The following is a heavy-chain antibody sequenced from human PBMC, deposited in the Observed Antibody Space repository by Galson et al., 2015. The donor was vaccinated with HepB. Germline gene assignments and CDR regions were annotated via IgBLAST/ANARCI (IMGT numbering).Heavy chain of an antibody. V-gene: IGHV1-69*06. CDR2: IIPIFGTA. CDR3: ARDRTVTTYYYYYYMDV. Sequence: SVKVPCKASGGTFSSYAISWVRQAPGQGLEWMGGIIPIFGTANYAQKFQGRVTITADKSTSTAYMELSSLRSEDTAVYYCARDRTVTTYYYYYYMDVWGKGTTVTVSS. J-gene: IGHJ6*03. CDR1: GGTFSSYA. D-gene: IGHD4-11*01.